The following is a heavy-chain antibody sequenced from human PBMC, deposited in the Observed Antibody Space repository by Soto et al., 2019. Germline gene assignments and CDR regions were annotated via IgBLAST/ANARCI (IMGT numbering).Heavy chain of an antibody. J-gene: IGHJ4*02. CDR3: ARAWKIDCSSTSCSAFDY. Sequence: SETLSLTCAVYGGSFSGYYWSWIRQPPGKGLEWIGEINHSGSTNYNPSLKSRVTISVDTSKNQFSLKLSSVTAADTAVYYCARAWKIDCSSTSCSAFDYCGQGTLVTVSS. CDR1: GGSFSGYY. CDR2: INHSGST. V-gene: IGHV4-34*01. D-gene: IGHD2-2*01.